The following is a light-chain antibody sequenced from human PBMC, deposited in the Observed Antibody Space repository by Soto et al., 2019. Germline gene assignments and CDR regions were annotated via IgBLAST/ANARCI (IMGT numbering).Light chain of an antibody. V-gene: IGLV9-49*01. J-gene: IGLJ1*01. CDR1: SGYSNYK. CDR3: GADHGSGSNFVYV. Sequence: QSVLTQPPSASASLGASVTLTCTLSSGYSNYKVDWYQQRPGKGPRFVMRVGTGGVVGSKGDGIPDRFSVLGSGLNRYLTIKNTQEEDESDYHCGADHGSGSNFVYVFGTGTKLTV. CDR2: VGTGGVVG.